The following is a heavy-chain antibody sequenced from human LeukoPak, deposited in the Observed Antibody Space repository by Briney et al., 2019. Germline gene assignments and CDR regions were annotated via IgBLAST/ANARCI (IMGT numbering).Heavy chain of an antibody. CDR3: AKAVIRGCHQTDY. Sequence: GGSLRLSCSASGFTFGDYAMSWVRQAPGKGLEWVSAISGSGGSTYYADSVKGRFTISRDNSKNTLYLQMNSLRAEDTAVYYCAKAVIRGCHQTDYWGQGTLVTVSS. D-gene: IGHD3-10*01. CDR2: ISGSGGST. J-gene: IGHJ4*02. V-gene: IGHV3-23*01. CDR1: GFTFGDYA.